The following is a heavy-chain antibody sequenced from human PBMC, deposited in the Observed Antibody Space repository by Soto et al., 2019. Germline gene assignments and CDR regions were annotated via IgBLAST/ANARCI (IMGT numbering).Heavy chain of an antibody. Sequence: SVKVSCKASGGTFSSYAISWVRQAPGQGLEWMGGIIPIFGTANYAQKFQGRVTITADESTSTAYMELSSLRSEDTAVYYCARGGYSYGKHYYYGMDVWGQGSTVTVSS. D-gene: IGHD5-18*01. CDR2: IIPIFGTA. CDR3: ARGGYSYGKHYYYGMDV. CDR1: GGTFSSYA. J-gene: IGHJ6*02. V-gene: IGHV1-69*13.